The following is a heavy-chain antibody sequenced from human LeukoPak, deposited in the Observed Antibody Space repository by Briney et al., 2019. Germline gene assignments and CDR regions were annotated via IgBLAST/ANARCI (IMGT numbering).Heavy chain of an antibody. CDR3: ARDTVTTLQDHYYYGMDV. Sequence: GGSLRLSCAASGFTFSSYGMHWVRQAPGKGLEWVAVIWYDGSNKYYADSVKGRFTISRDNSKNTLYLQMNSLRAEDTAVYYCARDTVTTLQDHYYYGMDVWGQGTTVTVSS. V-gene: IGHV3-33*01. D-gene: IGHD4-17*01. CDR2: IWYDGSNK. J-gene: IGHJ6*02. CDR1: GFTFSSYG.